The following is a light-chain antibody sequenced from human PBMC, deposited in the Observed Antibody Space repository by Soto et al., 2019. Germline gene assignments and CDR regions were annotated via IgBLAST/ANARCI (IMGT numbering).Light chain of an antibody. Sequence: EIVLTQSPGTLSLSPGERATLSCRASESVSGNQLAWFQQRPGQAPRLLISGASTRATGISDRFSGGGSGTDFMLTINRLEPEDFAVYYCLQYVGSSHTFGGGTKVEI. CDR2: GAS. CDR1: ESVSGNQ. CDR3: LQYVGSSHT. J-gene: IGKJ4*01. V-gene: IGKV3-20*01.